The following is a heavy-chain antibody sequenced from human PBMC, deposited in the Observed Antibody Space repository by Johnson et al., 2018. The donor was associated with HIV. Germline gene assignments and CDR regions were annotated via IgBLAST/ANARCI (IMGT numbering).Heavy chain of an antibody. J-gene: IGHJ3*02. CDR3: ARRAHDAFDI. CDR2: ISSDGGSS. V-gene: IGHV3-64*01. CDR1: GFTFSSYA. Sequence: EVQLVESGGGLVQPGGSLRLSCAASGFTFSSYAMHWVRQAPGTGLEYVSAISSDGGSSYSANSVKGRFTISRDNSKNTLFLQMGSLRAEDMAVYYCARRAHDAFDIWGQGTMVTVSS.